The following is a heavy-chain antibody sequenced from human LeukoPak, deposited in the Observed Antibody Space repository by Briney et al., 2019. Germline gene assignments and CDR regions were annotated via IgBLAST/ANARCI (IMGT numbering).Heavy chain of an antibody. J-gene: IGHJ4*02. D-gene: IGHD6-13*01. CDR1: GFTFSSYA. CDR3: ARDGAYSSSAPYDY. V-gene: IGHV3-23*01. Sequence: GGSLRLSCAASGFTFSSYAMSWVRQAPGKGLEWVSAISGSGGSTYYADSVKGRFTISRDNSKNTLYLQMNSLRSDDTAVYYCARDGAYSSSAPYDYWGQGTLVTVSS. CDR2: ISGSGGST.